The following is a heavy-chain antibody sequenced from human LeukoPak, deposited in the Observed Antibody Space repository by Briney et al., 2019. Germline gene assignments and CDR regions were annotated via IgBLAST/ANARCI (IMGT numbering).Heavy chain of an antibody. V-gene: IGHV3-73*01. J-gene: IGHJ6*02. D-gene: IGHD2-15*01. CDR3: TREGYCSGGSCIYYYYGMDG. Sequence: GGSLRLSCAASGFTFSGSAMHWVRQASGKGLEWVPLIRSKANSYATAYAASVRGRFTISRDDSKKTAYLQLNSLTTEDTAVYYCTREGYCSGGSCIYYYYGMDGWGQATTVTVSS. CDR1: GFTFSGSA. CDR2: IRSKANSYAT.